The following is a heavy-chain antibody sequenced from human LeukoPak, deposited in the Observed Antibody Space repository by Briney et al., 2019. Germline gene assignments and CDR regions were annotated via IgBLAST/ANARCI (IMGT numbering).Heavy chain of an antibody. J-gene: IGHJ4*02. CDR2: ISYDGSNK. CDR1: GFTFSSYA. V-gene: IGHV3-30-3*01. CDR3: ARRNHYGSKEIDY. Sequence: GGSLRLSCAASGFTFSSYAMHWVRQAPGKGLEWVALISYDGSNKYFADSVKGRFTISRDNSKNTLYLQMNSLRAEDTAVYYCARRNHYGSKEIDYWGQGTLVTVSS. D-gene: IGHD3-22*01.